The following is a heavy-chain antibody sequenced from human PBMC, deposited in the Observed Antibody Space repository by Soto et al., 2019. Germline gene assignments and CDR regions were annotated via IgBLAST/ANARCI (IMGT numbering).Heavy chain of an antibody. CDR1: GFTFSSYA. D-gene: IGHD3-22*01. Sequence: GGSLRLSCAASGFTFSSYAMHWVRQAPGKGLEWVAVIPYDGSNKYYADSVKGRFTISRDNSKNTLYLQMNSLRAEDTAVYYCASGGHYDSSGYYADWGQGTLVTVSS. CDR2: IPYDGSNK. J-gene: IGHJ4*02. CDR3: ASGGHYDSSGYYAD. V-gene: IGHV3-30-3*01.